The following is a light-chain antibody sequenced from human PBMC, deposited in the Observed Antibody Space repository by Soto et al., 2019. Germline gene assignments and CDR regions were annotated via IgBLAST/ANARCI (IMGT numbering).Light chain of an antibody. J-gene: IGKJ3*01. CDR1: ESVSSSY. Sequence: EIVLTQSPGTLSLSPGESATLSCGASESVSSSYLAWYQQKPGQAPRLLIYGATTRLRGVPDRFSGSGSGTDFTLTICRLEPEDFAVYYCQKYGSSPFTFGPGTKVDI. CDR2: GAT. CDR3: QKYGSSPFT. V-gene: IGKV3-20*01.